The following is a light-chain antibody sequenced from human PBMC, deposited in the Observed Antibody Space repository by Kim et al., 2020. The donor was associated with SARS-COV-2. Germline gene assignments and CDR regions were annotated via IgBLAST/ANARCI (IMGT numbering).Light chain of an antibody. CDR1: SSDVGDYNY. CDR2: EVN. V-gene: IGLV2-8*01. CDR3: SSYAGSNNWV. Sequence: GQSGPLACPGTSSDVGDYNYVSWYQQHPGKAPKLMISEVNKRPSGVPDRFSGSKSGNTASLTVSGLQAEDEADYFCSSYAGSNNWVFGGGTQLTVL. J-gene: IGLJ3*02.